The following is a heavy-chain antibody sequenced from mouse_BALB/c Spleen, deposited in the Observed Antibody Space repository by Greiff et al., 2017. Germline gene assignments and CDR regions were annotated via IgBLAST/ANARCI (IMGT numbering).Heavy chain of an antibody. J-gene: IGHJ4*01. CDR3: AHLYDYDGAMDY. CDR2: IDPANGNT. D-gene: IGHD2-4*01. CDR1: GFNIKDTY. Sequence: EVQLQQSGAELVKPGASVKLSCTASGFNIKDTYMHWVKQRPEQGLEWIGRIDPANGNTKYDPKFQGKATITADTSSNTAYLQLSSLTSEDTAVYYCAHLYDYDGAMDYWGQGTSVTVSS. V-gene: IGHV14-3*02.